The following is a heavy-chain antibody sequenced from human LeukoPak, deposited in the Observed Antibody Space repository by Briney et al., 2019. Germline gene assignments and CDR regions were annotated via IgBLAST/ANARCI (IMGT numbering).Heavy chain of an antibody. CDR3: ARDQYDFWSGSLHFDY. Sequence: GASVKVSCKASGYTFTSYGISWVRQAPGQGLEWMGRISAYNGNTNYAQKLQGRVTMTTDTSTSTAYMELRSLRSDDTAVYYCARDQYDFWSGSLHFDYWGQGTLVTVSS. V-gene: IGHV1-18*04. CDR1: GYTFTSYG. D-gene: IGHD3-3*01. CDR2: ISAYNGNT. J-gene: IGHJ4*02.